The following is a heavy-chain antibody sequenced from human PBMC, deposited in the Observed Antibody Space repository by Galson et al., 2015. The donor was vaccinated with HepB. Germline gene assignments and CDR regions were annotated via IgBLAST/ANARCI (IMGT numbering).Heavy chain of an antibody. D-gene: IGHD1-14*01. Sequence: LRLSCAASGFTFSSYGMHWVRQAPGKGLEWVAVISYDGSNKYYADSVKGRFTISRDNSKNTLYLQMNSLRAEDTAVYYCAKDILTDNDYWGQGTLVTVSS. V-gene: IGHV3-30*18. CDR1: GFTFSSYG. CDR3: AKDILTDNDY. CDR2: ISYDGSNK. J-gene: IGHJ4*02.